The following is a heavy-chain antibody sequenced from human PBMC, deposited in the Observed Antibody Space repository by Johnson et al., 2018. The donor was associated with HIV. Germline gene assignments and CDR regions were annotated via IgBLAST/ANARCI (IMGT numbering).Heavy chain of an antibody. CDR2: ISGSGGST. CDR3: AIDPPPYCSGGSCYSGHAFDI. Sequence: VQLVESGGGLVKPGGSLRFSCAASGFTFSDYDMNWVRQAPGKGLEWVSAISGSGGSTYYADSVKGRFTISRDNSKNTLYLQMNSLRAEDTAVYYCAIDPPPYCSGGSCYSGHAFDIWGQGTMVTVSS. D-gene: IGHD2-15*01. J-gene: IGHJ3*02. CDR1: GFTFSDYD. V-gene: IGHV3-23*04.